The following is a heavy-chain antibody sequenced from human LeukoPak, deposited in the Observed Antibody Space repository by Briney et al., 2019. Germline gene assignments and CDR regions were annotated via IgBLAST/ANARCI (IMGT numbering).Heavy chain of an antibody. CDR1: GFTFNSYE. CDR3: ARGQYTSDWYYFDY. V-gene: IGHV3-48*03. CDR2: ISSSGSII. J-gene: IGHJ4*02. D-gene: IGHD6-19*01. Sequence: GGSLRLSCAASGFTFNSYEMNWVRQAPGKGLEWLSSISSSGSIIYYADSMKGRFTISRDNAKNSLYLQMNSLRAEDTAVYYCARGQYTSDWYYFDYWGQGTLVTVSS.